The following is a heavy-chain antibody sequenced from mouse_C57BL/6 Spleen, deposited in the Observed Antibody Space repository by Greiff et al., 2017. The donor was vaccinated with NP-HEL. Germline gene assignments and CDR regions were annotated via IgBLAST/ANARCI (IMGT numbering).Heavy chain of an antibody. CDR1: GYAFSSSW. V-gene: IGHV1-82*01. CDR2: IYPGDGDT. Sequence: QVQLQQSGPELVKPGASVKISCKASGYAFSSSWMNWVKQRPGKGLEWIGRIYPGDGDTNYNGKFEGKATLTADKSSSTAYMQLSSLTSEDSAVYFCARSLYYGSSYGDYWGQGTTLTVSS. D-gene: IGHD1-1*01. J-gene: IGHJ2*01. CDR3: ARSLYYGSSYGDY.